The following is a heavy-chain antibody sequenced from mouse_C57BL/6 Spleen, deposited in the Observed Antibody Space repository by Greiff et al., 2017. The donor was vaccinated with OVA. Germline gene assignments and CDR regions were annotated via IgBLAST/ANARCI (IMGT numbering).Heavy chain of an antibody. Sequence: QVQLKESGAELVRPGASVTLSCKASGYTFTDYEMHWVKQTPVHGLEWIGAIDPETGGTAYNQKFKGKAILTADKSSSTAYMELRSLTSEDSAVYYWTRYYYGMRNWGQGTTLTVSS. D-gene: IGHD1-1*01. CDR1: GYTFTDYE. V-gene: IGHV1-15*01. CDR2: IDPETGGT. J-gene: IGHJ2*01. CDR3: TRYYYGMRN.